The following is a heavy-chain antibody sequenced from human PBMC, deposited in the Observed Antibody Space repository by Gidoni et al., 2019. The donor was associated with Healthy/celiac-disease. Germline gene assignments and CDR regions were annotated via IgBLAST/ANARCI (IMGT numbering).Heavy chain of an antibody. D-gene: IGHD5-18*01. Sequence: QVQLVQSGAEVKKPGSSVKVSCKASGGTFSSHAISWVRQAPGQGLEWMGGVIPIFGTANYAQKFQGRVTITADESTSTAYMERSSLRSEDTAVYYCARGTRQHDAFDIWGQGTMVTVSS. V-gene: IGHV1-69*01. CDR3: ARGTRQHDAFDI. CDR2: VIPIFGTA. CDR1: GGTFSSHA. J-gene: IGHJ3*02.